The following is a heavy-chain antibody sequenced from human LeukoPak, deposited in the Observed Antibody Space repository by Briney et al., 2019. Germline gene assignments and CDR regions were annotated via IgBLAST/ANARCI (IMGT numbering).Heavy chain of an antibody. D-gene: IGHD3-10*01. CDR2: INHSGST. Sequence: SETLSLTCAVYGGSFSGYYWSWIRQPPGKGLEWIGEINHSGSTNYNPSLKSRVTISVDTSKNQFSLKLSSVTAADTAVYYCAISEDYYGSGSSLDYWGQGTLVTVSS. J-gene: IGHJ4*02. CDR3: AISEDYYGSGSSLDY. V-gene: IGHV4-34*01. CDR1: GGSFSGYY.